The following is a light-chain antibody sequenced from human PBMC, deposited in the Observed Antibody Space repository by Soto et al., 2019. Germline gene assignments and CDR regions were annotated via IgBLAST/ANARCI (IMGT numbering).Light chain of an antibody. CDR2: WAS. J-gene: IGKJ3*01. CDR3: QQYYSTPFT. V-gene: IGKV4-1*01. Sequence: DIVMTQSPDSLAVSLGERATINCKSSQSVLYSSNNKNYLAWYQQKPGQPPKLLIYWASTRESWVPDRFSGSGSGKDFTLTISSLQAEDVAVYYCQQYYSTPFTFGPGTKVEIK. CDR1: QSVLYSSNNKNY.